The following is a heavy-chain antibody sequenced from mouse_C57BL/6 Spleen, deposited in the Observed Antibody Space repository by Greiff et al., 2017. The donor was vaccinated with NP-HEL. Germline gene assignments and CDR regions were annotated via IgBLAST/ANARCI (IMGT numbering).Heavy chain of an antibody. CDR3: ARSAVVEDYYAMDY. J-gene: IGHJ4*01. CDR1: GYTFTSYW. Sequence: QVQLQQPGAELVKPGASVKMSCKASGYTFTSYWITWVKQRPGQGLEWIGDIYPGSGSTNYNEKFKSKATLTVDTSSSTAYMQLSRLTSEDSAVYYCARSAVVEDYYAMDYWGQGTSVTVSS. CDR2: IYPGSGST. D-gene: IGHD1-1*01. V-gene: IGHV1-55*01.